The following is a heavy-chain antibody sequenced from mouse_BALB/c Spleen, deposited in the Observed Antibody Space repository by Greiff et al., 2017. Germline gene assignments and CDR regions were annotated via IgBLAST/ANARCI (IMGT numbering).Heavy chain of an antibody. CDR3: ARQEDYGYGY. D-gene: IGHD1-2*01. CDR2: INSNGGST. V-gene: IGHV5-6-2*01. CDR1: GFTFSSYY. J-gene: IGHJ2*01. Sequence: DVQLVESGGGLVKLGGSLKLSCAASGFTFSSYYMSWVRQTPEKRLELVAAINSNGGSTYYPDTVKGRFTISRDNAKNTLYLQMSSLKSEDTALYYCARQEDYGYGYWGQGTTLTVSS.